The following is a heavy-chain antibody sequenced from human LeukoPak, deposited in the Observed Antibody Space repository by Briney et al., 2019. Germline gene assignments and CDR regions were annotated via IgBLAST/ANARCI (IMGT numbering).Heavy chain of an antibody. CDR1: GFTFSSYG. CDR3: AKQAQYCSGGSCYCDY. D-gene: IGHD2-15*01. V-gene: IGHV3-30*02. J-gene: IGHJ4*02. Sequence: GGSLRLSCATSGFTFSSYGMHWVRQAPGKGLEWVAFIRYDGSNKYYADSVKGRFTISRDNSKNTLYLQMNSLRAEDTAVYYCAKQAQYCSGGSCYCDYWGQGTLVTVSS. CDR2: IRYDGSNK.